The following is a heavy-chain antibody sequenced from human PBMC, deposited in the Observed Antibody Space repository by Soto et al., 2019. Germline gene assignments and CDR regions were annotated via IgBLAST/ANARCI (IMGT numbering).Heavy chain of an antibody. V-gene: IGHV1-2*04. Sequence: GASVKVSCKASGYTFTGYYMHWVRQAPGQGLEWMGWINPNSGGTNYAQKFQGWVTMTRDTSISTAYMELSRLRSDDTAVYYCARENKDYDILTGYYPEIYYYYYMDVWGKGTTVTVSS. CDR3: ARENKDYDILTGYYPEIYYYYYMDV. D-gene: IGHD3-9*01. J-gene: IGHJ6*03. CDR2: INPNSGGT. CDR1: GYTFTGYY.